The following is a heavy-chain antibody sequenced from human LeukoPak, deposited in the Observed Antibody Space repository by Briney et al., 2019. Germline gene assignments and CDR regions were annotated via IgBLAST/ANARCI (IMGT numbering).Heavy chain of an antibody. CDR3: ARGSNYYDSSAPFDP. D-gene: IGHD3-22*01. CDR1: GYTFTSYA. V-gene: IGHV1-69*13. Sequence: SVKVSCKASGYTFTSYAISWVRQAPGQGLEWMGGIIPIFGTANYAQKFQGRVTITADESTSTAYMELSSLRSEDTAVYYCARGSNYYDSSAPFDPWGQGTLVTVSS. CDR2: IIPIFGTA. J-gene: IGHJ5*02.